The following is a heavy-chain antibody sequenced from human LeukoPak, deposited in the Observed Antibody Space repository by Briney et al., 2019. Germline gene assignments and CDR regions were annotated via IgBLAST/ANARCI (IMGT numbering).Heavy chain of an antibody. D-gene: IGHD3-9*01. J-gene: IGHJ4*02. CDR2: MNPNSGGT. CDR3: ARKGYDILTGYPPAGYFDY. Sequence: ASVKVSCKASGYTFTSYDINWVRQATGQGLEWMGWMNPNSGGTNYAQKLQGRVTMTRDTSISTAYMELSRLRSDDTAVYYCARKGYDILTGYPPAGYFDYWGQGTLVTVSS. V-gene: IGHV1-2*02. CDR1: GYTFTSYD.